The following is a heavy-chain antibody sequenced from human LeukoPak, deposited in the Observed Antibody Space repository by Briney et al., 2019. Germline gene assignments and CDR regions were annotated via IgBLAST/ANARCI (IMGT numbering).Heavy chain of an antibody. V-gene: IGHV4-30-4*08. CDR3: ATHSSGYDSGNDAFDI. CDR2: IYYSGST. CDR1: GGSVSSGDYY. Sequence: SETLSLTCTVSGGSVSSGDYYWSWIRQPPGKGLEWIGYIYYSGSTYYNPSLKSRVTISVDTSKNRFSLKLSSVTAADTAVYYCATHSSGYDSGNDAFDIWGQGTMVTVSS. J-gene: IGHJ3*02. D-gene: IGHD3-22*01.